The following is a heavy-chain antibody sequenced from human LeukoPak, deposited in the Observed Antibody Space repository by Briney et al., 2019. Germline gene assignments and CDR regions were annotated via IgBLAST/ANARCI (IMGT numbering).Heavy chain of an antibody. CDR2: TSWNSGSI. CDR1: GFTFDDYA. CDR3: AKGSSVVVPAAYDY. Sequence: GRSLRLSCAASGFTFDDYAMHWVRQAPGKGLEWVSGTSWNSGSIGYADSVKGRFTISRDNAKNSLYLQMNSLRAEDTALYYCAKGSSVVVPAAYDYWGQGTLVTVSS. D-gene: IGHD2-2*01. V-gene: IGHV3-9*01. J-gene: IGHJ4*02.